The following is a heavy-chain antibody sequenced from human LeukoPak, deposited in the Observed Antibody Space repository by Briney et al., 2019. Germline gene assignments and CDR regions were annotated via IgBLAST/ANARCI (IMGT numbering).Heavy chain of an antibody. V-gene: IGHV3-53*01. J-gene: IGHJ4*02. Sequence: GGSLRLSCAASGFIVSSNYMSWVRQAPGKGLEGVSVIYSGGSTYYADSVKGRFTISRDNSKNTLYLQMNSLRVEDTAVYYCARGGYDSSGYYFDYWGQGTLVTVSS. CDR1: GFIVSSNY. CDR3: ARGGYDSSGYYFDY. D-gene: IGHD3-22*01. CDR2: IYSGGST.